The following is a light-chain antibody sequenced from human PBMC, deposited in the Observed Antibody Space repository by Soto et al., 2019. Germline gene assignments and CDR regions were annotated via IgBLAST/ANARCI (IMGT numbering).Light chain of an antibody. CDR1: QSISSL. CDR3: QQYNSYPLT. Sequence: DIQMTQSPSTLSASVGDRVTITCRASQSISSLLAWYQQTPGKAPKILIYKASSLESGVPSRFSGSGSGTEFTLTISSLQPDDFATYYCQQYNSYPLTFGGGTKVEIK. J-gene: IGKJ4*01. V-gene: IGKV1-5*03. CDR2: KAS.